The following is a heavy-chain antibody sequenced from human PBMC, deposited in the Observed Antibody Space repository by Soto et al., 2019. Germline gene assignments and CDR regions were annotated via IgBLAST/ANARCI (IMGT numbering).Heavy chain of an antibody. CDR1: GFTFSSYA. Sequence: GGSLRLSCAASGFTFSSYAMSWVRQSPGRGLTWVSVITGSGGSTYYADSVKGRFTVSRDNAQNSLYLQMNSLRAEDTAVYYCAREDGYNYSPYYYYYYGMDVWGQGTTVTVSS. J-gene: IGHJ6*02. CDR2: ITGSGGST. D-gene: IGHD5-12*01. V-gene: IGHV3-23*01. CDR3: AREDGYNYSPYYYYYYGMDV.